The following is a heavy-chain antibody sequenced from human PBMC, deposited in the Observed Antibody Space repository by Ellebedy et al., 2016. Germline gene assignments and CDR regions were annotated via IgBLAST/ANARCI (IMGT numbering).Heavy chain of an antibody. CDR3: AKVRSPDFYENSAMDV. J-gene: IGHJ6*02. CDR1: GFTFSRYG. V-gene: IGHV3-30*18. D-gene: IGHD2/OR15-2a*01. Sequence: GESLKISCAASGFTFSRYGFHWVRQAPGKGLEWVALISDDGNDEFYIDSVRGRFTISRDNSRIRVSLQMNSLRVEDTAVYYCAKVRSPDFYENSAMDVWGQGTSVTVSS. CDR2: ISDDGNDE.